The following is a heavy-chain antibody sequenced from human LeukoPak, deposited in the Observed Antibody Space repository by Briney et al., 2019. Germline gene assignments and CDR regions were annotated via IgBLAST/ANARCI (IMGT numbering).Heavy chain of an antibody. Sequence: SVKVSCKASGGTFSSYAISWVRQAPGQGLEWMGGIIPIFGTANYAQKFQGRVTITADESTSTAYMELSSLRSEDTAVYYCARDSPLEFYSHYYGSGSTAFDYWGQGTLVTVSS. V-gene: IGHV1-69*13. D-gene: IGHD3-10*01. J-gene: IGHJ4*02. CDR1: GGTFSSYA. CDR3: ARDSPLEFYSHYYGSGSTAFDY. CDR2: IIPIFGTA.